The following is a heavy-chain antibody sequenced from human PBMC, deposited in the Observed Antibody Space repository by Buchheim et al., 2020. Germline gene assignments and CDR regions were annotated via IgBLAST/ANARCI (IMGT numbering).Heavy chain of an antibody. V-gene: IGHV3-11*06. CDR1: GFTFSDYY. CDR2: ISSSSSYT. D-gene: IGHD3-3*01. J-gene: IGHJ4*02. Sequence: QVQLVESGGGLVKPGGSLRLSCAASGFTFSDYYMSWIRQAPGKGLEWVSYISSSSSYTNYADSVKGRFTISRDNAKNSLYLQMNSLRAEDTAVYYCARDSVERIDYDFWSCEIYYWGQGTL. CDR3: ARDSVERIDYDFWSCEIYY.